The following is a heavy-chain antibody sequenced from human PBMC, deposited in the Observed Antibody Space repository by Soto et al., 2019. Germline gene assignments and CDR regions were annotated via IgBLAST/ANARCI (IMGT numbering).Heavy chain of an antibody. Sequence: GASVKVSCKASGYTFTGYYIHWVREAPGQGLEWMGWINPQTGGTSYAQKFQGRVTLSRDTSINTAYLEVSRLRFDDAAVYFCARGRYQVISDGMDVWGQGTTVTVS. CDR1: GYTFTGYY. J-gene: IGHJ6*02. V-gene: IGHV1-2*02. CDR3: ARGRYQVISDGMDV. CDR2: INPQTGGT. D-gene: IGHD2-2*01.